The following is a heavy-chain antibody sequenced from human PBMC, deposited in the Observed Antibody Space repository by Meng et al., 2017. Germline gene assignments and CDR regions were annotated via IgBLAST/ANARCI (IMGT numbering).Heavy chain of an antibody. D-gene: IGHD3-22*01. CDR3: ARPRHATYYYGSSGYYGYFDL. CDR2: ISSSGSTI. CDR1: GFTFSSYE. J-gene: IGHJ2*01. V-gene: IGHV3-48*03. Sequence: GESLKISCAASGFTFSSYEMNWVRQAPGKGLEWVSYISSSGSTIYYADSVKGRFTISRDNAKNSLYLQMNSLRAEDTAVYYCARPRHATYYYGSSGYYGYFDLWGRGTLVTVSS.